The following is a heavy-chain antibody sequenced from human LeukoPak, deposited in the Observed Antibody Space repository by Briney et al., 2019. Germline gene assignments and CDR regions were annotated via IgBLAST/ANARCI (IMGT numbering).Heavy chain of an antibody. V-gene: IGHV3-21*01. D-gene: IGHD2-2*01. J-gene: IGHJ4*02. CDR3: ARDPACSSTSCSSRDY. CDR1: GFTFSSYS. CDR2: ISSSSSYI. Sequence: GGSLRLSCAASGFTFSSYSMNWVRQAPGKGLEWVSSISSSSSYIYYADSVKGRFTISRDNAKNSLYLQMNSLRAEDTAVYYCARDPACSSTSCSSRDYWGQGTLVTVSS.